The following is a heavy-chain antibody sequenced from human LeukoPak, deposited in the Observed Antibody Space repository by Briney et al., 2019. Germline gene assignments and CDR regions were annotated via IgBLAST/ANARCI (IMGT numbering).Heavy chain of an antibody. J-gene: IGHJ6*03. CDR1: GFTISSHY. V-gene: IGHV3-7*01. CDR2: IKQDGSDK. CDR3: ARERYYDFWSGYLDYYMDV. D-gene: IGHD3-3*01. Sequence: GGSLRLSCAASGFTISSHYMSWVRQAPGKGLEWVANIKQDGSDKYYLDSVKGRFTISRDNAKNSLYLQMNSLRAEDTAVYYCARERYYDFWSGYLDYYMDVWGKGTTVTVSS.